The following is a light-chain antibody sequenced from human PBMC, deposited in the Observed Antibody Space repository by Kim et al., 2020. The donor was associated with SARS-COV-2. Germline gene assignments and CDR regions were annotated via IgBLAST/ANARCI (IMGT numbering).Light chain of an antibody. CDR1: QSVLYSSNNKNY. Sequence: DIVMTQSPDSLAVSLGERATINCKSSQSVLYSSNNKNYLAWYQQKPGQPPKLVIYWASTRESGVPDRFSGSGSGTDFTLTISSLQAEDVAVYYCQQYYSTPLTFGQGTKLEI. J-gene: IGKJ2*01. CDR2: WAS. V-gene: IGKV4-1*01. CDR3: QQYYSTPLT.